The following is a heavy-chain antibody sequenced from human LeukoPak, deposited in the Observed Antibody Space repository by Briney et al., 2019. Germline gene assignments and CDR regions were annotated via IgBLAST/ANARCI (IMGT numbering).Heavy chain of an antibody. J-gene: IGHJ5*02. CDR2: IYYSGST. CDR3: ATDYVDYGGWFDP. V-gene: IGHV4-59*12. Sequence: SETLSLTCTVSVGSISSFYSSCIRQPPGKGLEWIGYIYYSGSTNYNPSLKSRVTISLDKSKIQFSLNLTSVTAADTAVYYSATDYVDYGGWFDPWGQGTLVIVSS. D-gene: IGHD4-17*01. CDR1: VGSISSFY.